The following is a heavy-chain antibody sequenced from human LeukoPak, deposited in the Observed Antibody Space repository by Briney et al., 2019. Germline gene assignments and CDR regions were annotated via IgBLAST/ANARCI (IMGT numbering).Heavy chain of an antibody. V-gene: IGHV5-51*01. CDR3: ARIVPAANMAYFDY. Sequence: GESLKISCKGSGFSFTSYWIGWVRQMPGKGLEWMGSIYPGDSDTRYSPSFQGPVTISGDKSISTAYLQWSSLKASDTAMYYCARIVPAANMAYFDYWGQGTLVTVSS. CDR2: IYPGDSDT. D-gene: IGHD2-2*01. J-gene: IGHJ4*02. CDR1: GFSFTSYW.